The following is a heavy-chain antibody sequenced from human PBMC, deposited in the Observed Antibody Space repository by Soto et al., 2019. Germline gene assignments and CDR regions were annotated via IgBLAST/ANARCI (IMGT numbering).Heavy chain of an antibody. V-gene: IGHV3-21*06. D-gene: IGHD3-9*01. CDR3: AKILDWLPTSYYFDF. CDR1: GFTFSSYS. CDR2: ISTTGTYI. J-gene: IGHJ4*02. Sequence: GGSLRLSCAASGFTFSSYSLNWVRQAPGKGLEWVSSISTTGTYIYYADSVKGRFTISRDNGKNSVYLQMNSLRAEDTAVYYCAKILDWLPTSYYFDFWGQGTLVTVSS.